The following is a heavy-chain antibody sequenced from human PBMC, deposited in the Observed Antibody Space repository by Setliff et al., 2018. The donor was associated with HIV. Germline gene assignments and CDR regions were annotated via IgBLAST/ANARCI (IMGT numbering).Heavy chain of an antibody. CDR1: GGSISSTRYY. CDR2: VHYTGST. V-gene: IGHV4-39*07. J-gene: IGHJ5*01. D-gene: IGHD3-16*01. CDR3: ARTWEYRFAFGLGQFDP. Sequence: SETLSLTCSVSGGSISSTRYYWGGSRQPQGKGLEWIGSVHYTGSTQDNPSLKRRLTMSVDKSNNQFSLRLTPVTAADPAVYDCARTWEYRFAFGLGQFDPWGQGTLVTVSS.